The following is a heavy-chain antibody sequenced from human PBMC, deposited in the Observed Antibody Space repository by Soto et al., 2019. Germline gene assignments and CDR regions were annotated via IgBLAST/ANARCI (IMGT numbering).Heavy chain of an antibody. V-gene: IGHV3-23*01. J-gene: IGHJ3*02. CDR2: ISGSGGST. CDR3: APRRGRGWLDAFDI. D-gene: IGHD6-19*01. Sequence: RLRWAAAWGTCVSHASRRVRQAPGKGLEWVSAISGSGGSTYYADSVKGRFTISRDNSKNTLYLQMNSLRVEDTAVYYCAPRRGRGWLDAFDIWGQGTMVTGSS. CDR1: WGTCVSHA.